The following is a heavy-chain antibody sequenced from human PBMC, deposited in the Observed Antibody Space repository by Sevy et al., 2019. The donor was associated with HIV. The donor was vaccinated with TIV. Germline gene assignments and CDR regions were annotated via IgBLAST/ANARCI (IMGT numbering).Heavy chain of an antibody. V-gene: IGHV3-72*01. Sequence: GGSLRLSCVASGFTFSDHYMEWVRQAPGKGLEWVGRTRNKADGYTTEYAASVKGRFTISRDESKNSLYVQMNSLKAEDTAVYYCATHAGIAAAGRVFDYWGREPWSPSPQ. CDR2: TRNKADGYTT. D-gene: IGHD6-13*01. CDR3: ATHAGIAAAGRVFDY. J-gene: IGHJ4*02. CDR1: GFTFSDHY.